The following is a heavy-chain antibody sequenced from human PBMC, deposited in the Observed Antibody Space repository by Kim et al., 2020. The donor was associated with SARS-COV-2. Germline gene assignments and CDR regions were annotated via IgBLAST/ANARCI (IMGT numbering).Heavy chain of an antibody. J-gene: IGHJ5*02. V-gene: IGHV4-4*02. CDR2: IYHSGST. D-gene: IGHD2-2*01. CDR1: GGSISSSNW. CDR3: ARGVLGYCSSTSCPPATFWFDP. Sequence: SETLSLTCAVSGGSISSSNWWSWVRQPPGKGLEWIGEIYHSGSTNYNPSLKSRVTISVDKSKNQFSLNLSSVTAADTAVYYCARGVLGYCSSTSCPPATFWFDPWGQGTLVTVSS.